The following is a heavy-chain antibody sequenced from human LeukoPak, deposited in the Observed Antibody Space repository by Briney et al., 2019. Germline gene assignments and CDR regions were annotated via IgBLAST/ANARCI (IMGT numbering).Heavy chain of an antibody. D-gene: IGHD6-19*01. J-gene: IGHJ4*02. V-gene: IGHV3-23*01. CDR1: GFTFSSYA. CDR2: ISGSGGST. CDR3: AKGAYSSGWYPIPVDY. Sequence: GGSLRLSCAASGFTFSSYAMSWVRQAPGKGLKWVSAISGSGGSTYYADSVKGRFTISRDNSKNTLYLQMNSLRAEDTAVYYCAKGAYSSGWYPIPVDYWGQGTLVTVSS.